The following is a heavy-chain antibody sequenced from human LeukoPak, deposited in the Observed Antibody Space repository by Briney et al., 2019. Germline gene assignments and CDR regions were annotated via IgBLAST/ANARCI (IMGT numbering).Heavy chain of an antibody. J-gene: IGHJ6*03. Sequence: SSETLSLTCTVSGGSISSSSYYWGWIRQPPGKGLEWIGSIHYSGSTNYNPSLKSRVTISVDTSKNQFSLKLSSVTAADTAVYYCARGYCSGGSCYSYYYYNYMDVWGKGTTVTVSS. CDR1: GGSISSSSYY. D-gene: IGHD2-15*01. CDR3: ARGYCSGGSCYSYYYYNYMDV. CDR2: IHYSGST. V-gene: IGHV4-39*07.